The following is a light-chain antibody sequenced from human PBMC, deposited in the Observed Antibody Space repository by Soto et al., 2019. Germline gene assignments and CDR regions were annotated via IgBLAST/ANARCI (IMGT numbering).Light chain of an antibody. CDR3: QQTNTCFPLT. CDR2: GAY. J-gene: IGKJ4*02. Sequence: DIQMTQSPSSVSASVGDRVTITCRASQGISNWLAWYQQQPGRAPKLLIYGAYTLQTGAPSRFSGGGSGTHFTLIISSLQPEDLATDAGQQTNTCFPLTCGGGTRVEIK. CDR1: QGISNW. V-gene: IGKV1-12*01.